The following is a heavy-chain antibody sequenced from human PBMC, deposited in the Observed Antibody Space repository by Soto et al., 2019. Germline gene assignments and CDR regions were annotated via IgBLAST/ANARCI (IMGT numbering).Heavy chain of an antibody. D-gene: IGHD5-18*01. CDR3: AREGGHSYGLGRGHQFDP. J-gene: IGHJ5*02. V-gene: IGHV1-69*01. CDR1: GGTFSRNA. Sequence: QVHMVQSVPEVKKPGSSVTVSCKASGGTFSRNAISWVRQVPGQGLEWMGGIIPMFGTPKYAQKFQGRVTITADESTSTAYLELSSLRCEDTAVYYCAREGGHSYGLGRGHQFDPRGHGTLVTVSS. CDR2: IIPMFGTP.